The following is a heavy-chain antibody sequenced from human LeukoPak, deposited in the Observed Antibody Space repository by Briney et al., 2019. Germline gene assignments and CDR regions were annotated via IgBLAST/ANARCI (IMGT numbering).Heavy chain of an antibody. CDR2: ISYDGSNK. CDR1: GFTFSSYG. J-gene: IGHJ4*02. CDR3: AKDPGDY. V-gene: IGHV3-30*18. Sequence: GRSLRLSCAASGFTFSSYGMHWVRQAPGKGLEWVAVISYDGSNKYYADSVKGRFTISRDNSKNTLYLQMNSLRAEDTAVYYCAKDPGDYWGQGTLATVSS.